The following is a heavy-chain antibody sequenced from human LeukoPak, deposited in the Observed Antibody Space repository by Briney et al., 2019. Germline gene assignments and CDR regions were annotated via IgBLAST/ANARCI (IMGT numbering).Heavy chain of an antibody. Sequence: PGGTLRLSCAASGFTFSSYSMNWVRQAPGKGLEWVSYISSSSSTIYHADSVKGRFTISRDNAKNSLYLQMDSLRAEDTAVYYCARPGVRGGDAFDIWGQGTMVTVSS. CDR3: ARPGVRGGDAFDI. CDR2: ISSSSSTI. V-gene: IGHV3-48*01. D-gene: IGHD3-10*01. J-gene: IGHJ3*02. CDR1: GFTFSSYS.